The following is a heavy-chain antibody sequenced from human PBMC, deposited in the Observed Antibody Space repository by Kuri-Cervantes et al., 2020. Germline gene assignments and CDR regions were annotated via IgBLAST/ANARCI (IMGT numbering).Heavy chain of an antibody. V-gene: IGHV1-18*01. Sequence: ASVKVSCKASGYTFTSYAMHWVRQAPGQRLEWMGWISAYNGNTNYAQKLQGRVTMTTDTSTSTAYMELRSLRSDDTAVYYCARGTYYYDSSGYYIYYFDYWGQGTLVTVS. D-gene: IGHD3-22*01. J-gene: IGHJ4*02. CDR2: ISAYNGNT. CDR1: GYTFTSYA. CDR3: ARGTYYYDSSGYYIYYFDY.